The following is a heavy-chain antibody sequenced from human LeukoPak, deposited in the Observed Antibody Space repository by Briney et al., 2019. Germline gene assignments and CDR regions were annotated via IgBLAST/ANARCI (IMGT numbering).Heavy chain of an antibody. CDR2: IYWDDDK. CDR1: GFSLSTSGVG. D-gene: IGHD3-10*01. J-gene: IGHJ5*02. V-gene: IGHV2-5*02. CDR3: VHRFLWFGESSGRFDP. Sequence: ESGPTLVNPTQTLTLTCTFSGFSLSTSGVGVGWIRQPPGKALEWLALIYWDDDKRYSPSLKSRLTITKDTSKTQVVLTMTNMDPVDTATYYCVHRFLWFGESSGRFDPWGQGTLVTVSS.